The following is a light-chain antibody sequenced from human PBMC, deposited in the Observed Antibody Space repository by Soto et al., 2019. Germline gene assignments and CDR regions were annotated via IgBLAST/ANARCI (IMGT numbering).Light chain of an antibody. CDR2: DAS. CDR1: QSVSSY. J-gene: IGKJ2*01. Sequence: EIVLTQSPATLSLSPGERATLSCRASQSVSSYLAWYQQKPGQAPRLLIYDASNRATGIPARFSGSGSGTDFTLTISIIAPEDFAVYYCQQRSNWPPYTFGQGTKLEIK. V-gene: IGKV3-11*01. CDR3: QQRSNWPPYT.